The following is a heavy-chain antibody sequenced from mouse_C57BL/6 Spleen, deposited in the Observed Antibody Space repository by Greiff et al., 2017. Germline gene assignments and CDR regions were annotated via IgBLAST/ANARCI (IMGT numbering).Heavy chain of an antibody. D-gene: IGHD1-1*01. CDR3: AFITAVGR. CDR1: GYTFTDYN. V-gene: IGHV1-22*01. CDR2: INPNNGGT. Sequence: VQLQQSGPELVKPGASVKMSCKASGYTFTDYNMHWVKQSHGKRLEWIGYINPNNGGTSYNQKFKGKATLTVNQSSSTAYMELRSLPSEDSAVYYCAFITAVGRWGQGTTLTVSS. J-gene: IGHJ2*01.